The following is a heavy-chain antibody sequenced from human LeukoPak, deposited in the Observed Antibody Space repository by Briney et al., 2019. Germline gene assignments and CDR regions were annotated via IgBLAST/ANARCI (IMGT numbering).Heavy chain of an antibody. V-gene: IGHV4-34*01. CDR3: ARSTPGYFHYYYYMDV. J-gene: IGHJ6*03. Sequence: PSETLSLTCAVYGGSFSGYYWSWIRQPPGKGLEWIGEINHSGSTNYNPSLKSRVTISVDTSKNQFSLKLSSVTAADTAVYYCARSTPGYFHYYYYMDVWGKGTTVTVSS. CDR1: GGSFSGYY. D-gene: IGHD2-2*03. CDR2: INHSGST.